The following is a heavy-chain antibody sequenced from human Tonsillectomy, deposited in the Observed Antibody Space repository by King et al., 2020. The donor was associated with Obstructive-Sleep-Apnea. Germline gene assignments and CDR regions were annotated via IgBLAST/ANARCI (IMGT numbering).Heavy chain of an antibody. CDR1: GFTFSSYA. V-gene: IGHV3-23*04. Sequence: VQLVESGGGLVQPGGSLRLSCAASGFTFSSYAMSWVRQAPGKGLEWVSAISGSGGSTYYADPVKGRFTISRDNSKNTLYLQMNSLRAEDTAVYYCAKTRGYCSGGSCYVDYWGQGTLVTVSS. D-gene: IGHD2-15*01. CDR2: ISGSGGST. CDR3: AKTRGYCSGGSCYVDY. J-gene: IGHJ4*02.